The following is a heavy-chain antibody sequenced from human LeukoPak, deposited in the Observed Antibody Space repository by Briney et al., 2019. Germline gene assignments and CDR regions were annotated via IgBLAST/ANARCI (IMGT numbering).Heavy chain of an antibody. Sequence: GGSLRLSCAASGFTFNNYWMSWVRQAPGKGLEWVANIKQDGSAKYYVDSVAGRFTISRDNAKTSLYRQIDSLRAEDTAVYYCASGGSVASAMFVYWGQGALVTVSS. CDR2: IKQDGSAK. CDR3: ASGGSVASAMFVY. D-gene: IGHD3-10*02. V-gene: IGHV3-7*05. J-gene: IGHJ4*02. CDR1: GFTFNNYW.